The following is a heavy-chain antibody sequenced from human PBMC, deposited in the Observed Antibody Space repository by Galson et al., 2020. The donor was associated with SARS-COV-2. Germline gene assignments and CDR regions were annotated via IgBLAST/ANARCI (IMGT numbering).Heavy chain of an antibody. CDR2: ISTSSSYT. Sequence: GESLKISCAASGFPFSTYSMNWVRLAPGKGLEWVSSISTSSSYTYYVDSVKGRFSISRDNPRNSLYLQMNSLRAEDTAVYYCAGDEGIGGDNDGGLDYGRDGWGQGTTGTVSS. CDR3: AGDEGIGGDNDGGLDYGRDG. J-gene: IGHJ6*02. CDR1: GFPFSTYS. V-gene: IGHV3-21*01. D-gene: IGHD5-18*01.